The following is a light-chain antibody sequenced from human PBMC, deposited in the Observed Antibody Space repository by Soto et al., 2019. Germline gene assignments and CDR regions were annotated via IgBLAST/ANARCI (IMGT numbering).Light chain of an antibody. V-gene: IGKV3-20*01. CDR2: GAS. Sequence: ESVLTQSPGTLSLSPVERATLSCRASQSVSSNYLAWYQHKPGQAPRLLIYGASSRATGIPDRFSGSGSGTDFTLTISRLEPEDFAVYYCQHYGSSLSITFGQGTRLEIK. CDR3: QHYGSSLSIT. CDR1: QSVSSNY. J-gene: IGKJ5*01.